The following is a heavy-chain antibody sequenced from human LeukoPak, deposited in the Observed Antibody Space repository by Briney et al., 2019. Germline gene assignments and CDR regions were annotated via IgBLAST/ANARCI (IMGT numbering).Heavy chain of an antibody. V-gene: IGHV4-39*01. CDR1: GGSISSSSYY. J-gene: IGHJ5*02. D-gene: IGHD6-13*01. CDR2: IYYSGST. Sequence: KSSETLSLTCTVSGGSISSSSYYWGWIRQPPGKGLGWIGSIYYSGSTYYNPSLKSRVTISVDTSKNQFSLKLSSVTAADTAVYYCARHFIGSSWTEAWGQGTLVTVSS. CDR3: ARHFIGSSWTEA.